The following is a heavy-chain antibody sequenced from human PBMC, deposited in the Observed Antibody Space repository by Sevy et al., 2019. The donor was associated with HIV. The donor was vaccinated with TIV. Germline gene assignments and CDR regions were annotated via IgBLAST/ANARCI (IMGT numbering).Heavy chain of an antibody. Sequence: ASVKVSCKASGYTFTGYYMHWVRRAPGQGLEWMGWINPNSGGTNYAQKFQGRVTMTRDTSISTAYMELSRLRSDDTAVYYCARSHDYGDFEYFDYWGQGTLVTVSS. V-gene: IGHV1-2*02. CDR3: ARSHDYGDFEYFDY. CDR1: GYTFTGYY. D-gene: IGHD4-17*01. J-gene: IGHJ4*02. CDR2: INPNSGGT.